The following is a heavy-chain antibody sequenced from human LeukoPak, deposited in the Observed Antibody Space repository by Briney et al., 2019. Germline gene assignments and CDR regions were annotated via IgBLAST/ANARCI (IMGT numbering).Heavy chain of an antibody. Sequence: GGSLRLSCAASGFTFSSYSMNWVRQAPGKGLEWVSSIGSSSSYIYYADSVKGRFTISRDNAKNSLYLQMNGLRAEDTAVYYCARLSAFWSGYYPSTDYWGQGTLVTVSS. V-gene: IGHV3-21*01. CDR1: GFTFSSYS. CDR3: ARLSAFWSGYYPSTDY. D-gene: IGHD3-3*01. CDR2: IGSSSSYI. J-gene: IGHJ4*02.